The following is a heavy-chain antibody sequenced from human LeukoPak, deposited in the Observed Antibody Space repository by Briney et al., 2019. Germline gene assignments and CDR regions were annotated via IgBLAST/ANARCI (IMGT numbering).Heavy chain of an antibody. Sequence: SVKVSFKASGGTVSSYAISLVRQAPGHGLEWMGGIIPIFGTANYAQKFQGRVTITADESTSTAYMELSSLRSEDTAVYYCARSFLARDYYYMDVWGKGTTVTISS. V-gene: IGHV1-69*13. J-gene: IGHJ6*03. CDR2: IIPIFGTA. CDR1: GGTVSSYA. D-gene: IGHD6-6*01. CDR3: ARSFLARDYYYMDV.